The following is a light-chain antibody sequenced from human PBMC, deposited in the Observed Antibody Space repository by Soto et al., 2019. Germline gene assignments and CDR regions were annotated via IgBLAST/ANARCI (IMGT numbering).Light chain of an antibody. V-gene: IGLV2-8*01. Sequence: QSALTQPASASGSPGQSVTISCTGTSSDIGVYNYVSWYQQHPGKAPKLMIYEVSNRPSGVPDRFSGSKSGNTASLTVSALQAEDEADYYCSSYTDRNTSVFGTGTKLTVL. CDR1: SSDIGVYNY. CDR2: EVS. J-gene: IGLJ1*01. CDR3: SSYTDRNTSV.